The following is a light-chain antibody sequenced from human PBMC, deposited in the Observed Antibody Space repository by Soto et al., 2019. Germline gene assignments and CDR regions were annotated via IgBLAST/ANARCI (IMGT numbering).Light chain of an antibody. Sequence: EVVFTQSPRTVPLSPGDRASHCFRASQNLSRYFLAWYQHKPGQAPRLLISGASRRATGIPDRFSGAGSGTDFTLTISRLEPEDFALYYCQQHDILPITFGQGARLEIK. CDR1: QNLSRYF. CDR2: GAS. V-gene: IGKV3-20*01. J-gene: IGKJ5*01. CDR3: QQHDILPIT.